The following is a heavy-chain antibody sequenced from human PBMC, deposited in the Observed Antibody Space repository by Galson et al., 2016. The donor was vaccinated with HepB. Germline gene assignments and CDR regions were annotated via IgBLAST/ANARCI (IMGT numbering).Heavy chain of an antibody. D-gene: IGHD3-22*01. CDR1: GFTFSDYY. Sequence: SLRLSCAASGFTFSDYYMSWIRQAPGKGLEWISYISSSSSYTNYADSVMGRFTISRDNAQNSLFLQMTSLRAEDTAVCYCARDDYYDSSAYYYYYGMDVWGQGTTVIVSS. CDR3: ARDDYYDSSAYYYYYGMDV. V-gene: IGHV3-11*06. J-gene: IGHJ6*02. CDR2: ISSSSSYT.